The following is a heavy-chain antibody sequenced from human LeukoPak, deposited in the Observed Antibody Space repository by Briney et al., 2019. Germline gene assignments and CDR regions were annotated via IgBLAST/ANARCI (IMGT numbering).Heavy chain of an antibody. D-gene: IGHD2-2*02. Sequence: GGALILSCAASGVTFSSYGMHWVRQAPGKGLEWLGVICYDGSNKYYADSAKGRFTISRDNSKNTLYLQMNSLRAEDTAVYYCAKDVVPADIVDYKWFAPWGQGPLVTVSS. J-gene: IGHJ5*02. V-gene: IGHV3-33*06. CDR2: ICYDGSNK. CDR1: GVTFSSYG. CDR3: AKDVVPADIVDYKWFAP.